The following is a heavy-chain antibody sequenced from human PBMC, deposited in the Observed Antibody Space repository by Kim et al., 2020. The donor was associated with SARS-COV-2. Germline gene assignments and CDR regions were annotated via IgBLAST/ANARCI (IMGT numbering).Heavy chain of an antibody. CDR1: GFTFDDYA. J-gene: IGHJ6*02. CDR2: ISWNSGSI. D-gene: IGHD3-10*01. CDR3: VKGLRGGQYYYYGMDV. Sequence: GGSLRLSCAASGFTFDDYAMHWVRQAPGKGLEWVSGISWNSGSIGYADSVKGRFTISRDNAKNSLYLQMNSLRAEDTALYYCVKGLRGGQYYYYGMDVWGQGTTVTVSS. V-gene: IGHV3-9*01.